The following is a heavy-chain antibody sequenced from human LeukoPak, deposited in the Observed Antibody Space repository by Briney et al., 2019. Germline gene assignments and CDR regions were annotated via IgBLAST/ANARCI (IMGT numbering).Heavy chain of an antibody. CDR3: AKDLTPKGLALDY. J-gene: IGHJ4*02. Sequence: GALRLSCAASGFTFSDYYMSWIRQAPGKGLEWVAVISYDGSNKYYADSVKGRFTISRDNSKNTLYLQMNSLRAEDTAVYYCAKDLTPKGLALDYWGQGTLVTVSS. D-gene: IGHD6-6*01. CDR1: GFTFSDYY. V-gene: IGHV3-30*18. CDR2: ISYDGSNK.